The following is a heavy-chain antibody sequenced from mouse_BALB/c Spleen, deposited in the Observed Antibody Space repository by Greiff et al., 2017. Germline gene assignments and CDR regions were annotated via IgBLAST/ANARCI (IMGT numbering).Heavy chain of an antibody. CDR1: GFTFSSFG. J-gene: IGHJ4*01. D-gene: IGHD2-3*01. Sequence: EVKLMESGGGLVQPGGSRKLSCAASGFTFSSFGMHWVRQAPEKGLEWVAYISSGSSTIYYADTVKGRFTISRDNPKNTLFLQMTSLRSEDTAMYYCARVYDGYPYYAMDYWGQGTSVTVSS. CDR2: ISSGSSTI. V-gene: IGHV5-17*02. CDR3: ARVYDGYPYYAMDY.